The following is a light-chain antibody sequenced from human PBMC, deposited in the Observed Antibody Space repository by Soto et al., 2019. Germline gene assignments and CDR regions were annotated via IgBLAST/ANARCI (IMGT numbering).Light chain of an antibody. CDR1: QSVSNN. CDR2: GAS. J-gene: IGKJ5*01. CDR3: QQYNSWPTIT. V-gene: IGKV3-15*01. Sequence: EILRTQSPATLSASPGERATLSCRASQSVSNNVAWYQQKPGQAPRLIIYGASTRAAGIPARISGSGSGTEFTLTISSLQSEDFAVYYCQQYNSWPTITFGQGTRLEIK.